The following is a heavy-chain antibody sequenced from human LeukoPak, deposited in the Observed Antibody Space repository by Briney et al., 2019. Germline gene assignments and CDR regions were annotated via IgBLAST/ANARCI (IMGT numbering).Heavy chain of an antibody. V-gene: IGHV4-31*03. D-gene: IGHD1-1*01. Sequence: SETLSLTCTVSGGSISSGGYYWSWIRQHPGKGLEWIGYIYYSGSTYYNPSLKSRVTISVDTSKNQFSLKLSYVTAADTAVYYCATRSGTEERGYFDYWGQGTLVTVSS. CDR3: ATRSGTEERGYFDY. CDR1: GGSISSGGYY. CDR2: IYYSGST. J-gene: IGHJ4*02.